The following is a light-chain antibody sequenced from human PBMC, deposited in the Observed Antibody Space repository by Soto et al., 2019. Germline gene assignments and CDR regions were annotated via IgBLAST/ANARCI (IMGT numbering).Light chain of an antibody. CDR3: SSFAGSNNFPYV. V-gene: IGLV2-8*01. J-gene: IGLJ1*01. Sequence: ALTQPPSASVSPGQSVTISCTGTSSDVGAYDYVSWYQQHPGKAPKLMIYEINKRPSGVPDRFSGSKSGNTASLTVSGLQAEDEADYYCSSFAGSNNFPYVFGTGTKVTVL. CDR1: SSDVGAYDY. CDR2: EIN.